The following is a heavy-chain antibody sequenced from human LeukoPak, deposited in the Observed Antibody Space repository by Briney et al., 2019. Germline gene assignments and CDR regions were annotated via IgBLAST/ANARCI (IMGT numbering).Heavy chain of an antibody. CDR3: ARVTLVVAATGYGVGFDP. D-gene: IGHD2-15*01. CDR1: GYTFTSYG. J-gene: IGHJ5*02. V-gene: IGHV1-18*01. Sequence: GASVKVSCKASGYTFTSYGISWVRQAPGQGLEWMGWISAYNGNTNYAQKLQGRVTMTTDTSTSTAYMELRSLRSDDTAVYYCARVTLVVAATGYGVGFDPWGQGTLVTVSS. CDR2: ISAYNGNT.